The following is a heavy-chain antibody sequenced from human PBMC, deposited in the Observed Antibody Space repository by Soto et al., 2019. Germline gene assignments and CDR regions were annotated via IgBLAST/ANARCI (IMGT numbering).Heavy chain of an antibody. CDR3: ANQSSGTSYFYFDY. CDR2: LTDSGGST. V-gene: IGHV3-23*01. CDR1: GFTFSTYA. Sequence: GGSLRLACAASGFTFSTYAMGWVRQAPGKGLEWVSALTDSGGSTYYADSVKGRFTISRDNSKNTLFLQMNSLRDEDTAVYYCANQSSGTSYFYFDYWGLGA. D-gene: IGHD3-22*01. J-gene: IGHJ4*02.